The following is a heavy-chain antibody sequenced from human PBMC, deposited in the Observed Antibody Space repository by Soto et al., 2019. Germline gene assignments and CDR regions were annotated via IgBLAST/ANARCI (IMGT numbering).Heavy chain of an antibody. CDR3: ARVVYYDFWSGYFHAFDI. CDR1: VYTFTSYD. CDR2: MNPNSGNT. Sequence: ASVKVSCKASVYTFTSYDINWVRQATGQGLEWMGWMNPNSGNTGYAQKFQGRVTMTRNTSISTAYMELSSLRSEDTAVYYCARVVYYDFWSGYFHAFDIWGQGTMVTVSS. J-gene: IGHJ3*02. V-gene: IGHV1-8*01. D-gene: IGHD3-3*01.